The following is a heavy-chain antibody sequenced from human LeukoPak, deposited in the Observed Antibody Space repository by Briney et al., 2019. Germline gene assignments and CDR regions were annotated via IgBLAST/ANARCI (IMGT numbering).Heavy chain of an antibody. V-gene: IGHV3-30*02. J-gene: IGHJ3*02. CDR2: IRYDGNNK. CDR1: GFTFSSSG. D-gene: IGHD6-13*01. CDR3: ARDPPVIAAAGTGAFDI. Sequence: GGSLRLSCAASGFTFSSSGMHWVRQAPGKGLEWVAFIRYDGNNKYYADSVKGRFTISRDNSKNTLYLQMNSLRAEDTAVYYCARDPPVIAAAGTGAFDIWGQGTMVTVSS.